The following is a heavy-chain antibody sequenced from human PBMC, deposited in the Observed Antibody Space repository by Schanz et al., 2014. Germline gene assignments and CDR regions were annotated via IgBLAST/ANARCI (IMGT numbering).Heavy chain of an antibody. D-gene: IGHD3-10*01. CDR2: IYYTGTT. V-gene: IGHV4-39*01. Sequence: QLQLQESGPGLVKPSETLSLTCTVSGASISGSSDYWGWIRQSPGKGLEWIGNIYYTGTTYYNPSLKGRFPIPVTTPKTHFPRKLSSVPAADTAVYYCGRHPHYYGSGSGFDPWGQGTLVTVSS. CDR3: GRHPHYYGSGSGFDP. J-gene: IGHJ5*02. CDR1: GASISGSSDY.